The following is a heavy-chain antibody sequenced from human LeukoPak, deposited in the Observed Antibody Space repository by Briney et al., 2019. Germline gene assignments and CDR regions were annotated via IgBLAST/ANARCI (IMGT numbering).Heavy chain of an antibody. Sequence: PGGSLRRSCAVSGLTVSNNYMSWVRQAPGKGLEWVSVIYSGGSTYYADSVKGRFTISRDNSKNTVYLQMNSLRDEDTAVYYCARNVGYWGQGTLVTVSS. CDR1: GLTVSNNY. CDR3: ARNVGY. J-gene: IGHJ4*02. V-gene: IGHV3-53*01. D-gene: IGHD1-26*01. CDR2: IYSGGST.